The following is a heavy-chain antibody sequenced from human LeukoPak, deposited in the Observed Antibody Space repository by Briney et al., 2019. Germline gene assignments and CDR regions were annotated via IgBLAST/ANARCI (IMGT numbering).Heavy chain of an antibody. CDR1: GFTFGNYV. V-gene: IGHV3-23*01. J-gene: IGHJ4*02. Sequence: PGGSQRLSCAASGFTFGNYVMNWVRQAPGKGLEWVSTISGNGAFTYYADSVQGRFTISRDNSKNTLSVQMNSLRAEDTAVYYCAKDYDSGGLRWVDSWGQGTLVSVSS. CDR2: ISGNGAFT. D-gene: IGHD2-2*01. CDR3: AKDYDSGGLRWVDS.